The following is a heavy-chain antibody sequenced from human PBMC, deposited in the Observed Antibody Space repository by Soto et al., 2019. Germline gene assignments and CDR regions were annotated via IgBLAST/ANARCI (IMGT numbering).Heavy chain of an antibody. CDR3: TRIRWGGDAFDI. J-gene: IGHJ3*02. CDR1: GFTFSSYA. Sequence: EVQLLESGGGLVQPGGSLRLSCAASGFTFSSYAMSWVRQAPGKGLEWVSGINGGGGSTYYADSVKGRFTISRDNSKNTLYLQRNSLRVEDTAVYYCTRIRWGGDAFDIWGQGTMVTVSS. V-gene: IGHV3-23*01. CDR2: INGGGGST. D-gene: IGHD3-16*01.